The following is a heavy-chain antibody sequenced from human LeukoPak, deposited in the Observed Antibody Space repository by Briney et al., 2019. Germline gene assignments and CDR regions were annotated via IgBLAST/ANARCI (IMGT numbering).Heavy chain of an antibody. CDR1: GFSFSSYS. CDR3: VRVSSSGWWRTTFDY. Sequence: GGSLRLSCAASGFSFSSYSMNWVRQAPGKGLEWVSSISSSGTYIFYADSVKGRFTISRDNTKNSLFLQMNSLRAEDTAVYYCVRVSSSGWWRTTFDYWGQGTLVTVSS. D-gene: IGHD6-19*01. V-gene: IGHV3-21*01. CDR2: ISSSGTYI. J-gene: IGHJ4*02.